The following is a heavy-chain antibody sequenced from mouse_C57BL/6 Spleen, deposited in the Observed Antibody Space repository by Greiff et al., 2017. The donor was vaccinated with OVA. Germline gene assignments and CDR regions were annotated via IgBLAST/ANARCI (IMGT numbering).Heavy chain of an antibody. Sequence: EVMLVESGGGLVKPGGSLKLSCAASGFTFSDYGMHWVRQAPEKGLEWVAYISSDSSTLYYADTVKGRFTISRDNAKNTLFWQMTSRRSEDTDMYYCSRGTLHYWGQGTTLTVSS. CDR2: ISSDSSTL. V-gene: IGHV5-17*01. CDR3: SRGTLHY. D-gene: IGHD3-3*01. CDR1: GFTFSDYG. J-gene: IGHJ2*01.